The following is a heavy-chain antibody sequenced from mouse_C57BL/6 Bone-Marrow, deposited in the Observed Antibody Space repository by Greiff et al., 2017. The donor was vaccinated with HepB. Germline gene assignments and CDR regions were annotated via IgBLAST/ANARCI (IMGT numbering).Heavy chain of an antibody. V-gene: IGHV5-4*03. D-gene: IGHD1-1*01. J-gene: IGHJ2*01. Sequence: EVKVVESGGGLVKPGGSLKLSCAASGFTFSSYAMSWVRQTPEKRLEWVATISDGGSYTYYPDNVKGRFTISRDNAKNNLYLQMSHLKSEDTAMYYCARGPLLFYWGQGTTLTVSS. CDR2: ISDGGSYT. CDR1: GFTFSSYA. CDR3: ARGPLLFY.